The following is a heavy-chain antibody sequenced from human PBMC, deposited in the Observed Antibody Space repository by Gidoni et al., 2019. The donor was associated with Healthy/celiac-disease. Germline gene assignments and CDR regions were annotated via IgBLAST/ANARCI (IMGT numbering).Heavy chain of an antibody. CDR3: ARGKRPRI. V-gene: IGHV4-34*01. J-gene: IGHJ3*02. CDR2: INHSGST. Sequence: EWIGEINHSGSTNYNPSLKSRVTISVDTSKNQFSLKLSSVTAADTAVYYCARGKRPRIWGQGTMVTVSS.